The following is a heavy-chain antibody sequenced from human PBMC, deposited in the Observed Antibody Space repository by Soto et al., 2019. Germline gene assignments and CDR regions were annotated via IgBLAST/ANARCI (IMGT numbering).Heavy chain of an antibody. CDR1: GGSISSYY. V-gene: IGHV4-59*01. Sequence: SETLSLTCTVSGGSISSYYWSWIRQPPGKGLEWIGYIYYSGSTNYNPSLESRVTISVDTSKNQFSLKLSSVTAADTAVYYCARDVGIYCSGGSCYSNWFDPWGQGTLVTVSS. CDR3: ARDVGIYCSGGSCYSNWFDP. D-gene: IGHD2-15*01. CDR2: IYYSGST. J-gene: IGHJ5*02.